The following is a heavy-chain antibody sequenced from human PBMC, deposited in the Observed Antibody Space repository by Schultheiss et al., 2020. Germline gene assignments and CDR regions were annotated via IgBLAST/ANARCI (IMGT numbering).Heavy chain of an antibody. CDR2: IYHSGST. Sequence: SETLSLTCAVSGGSISSSNCWSWVRQPPGKGLEWIGKIYHSGSTNYNPSLKSRVTISVDKSKNQFSLKLSSVTAADTAVYYCARQGGSWELRFDYWGQGTLVTVSS. CDR3: ARQGGSWELRFDY. V-gene: IGHV4-4*02. D-gene: IGHD1-26*01. CDR1: GGSISSSNC. J-gene: IGHJ4*02.